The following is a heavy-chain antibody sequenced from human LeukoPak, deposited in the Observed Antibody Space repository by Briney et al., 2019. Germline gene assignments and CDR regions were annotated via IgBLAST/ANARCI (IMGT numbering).Heavy chain of an antibody. Sequence: SETLSLTCTVSGDSVSSVGSSNYYWGWIRQTPGKGLQWIGSVYFGGLTYYSPSLESRVTISADTSRYQFFLNLTSVTAADTAVFFWAGFGVDSIGNYYINVWGKGTAVIVS. D-gene: IGHD3-10*01. CDR1: GDSVSSVGSSNYY. J-gene: IGHJ6*03. V-gene: IGHV4-39*01. CDR3: AGFGVDSIGNYYINV. CDR2: VYFGGLT.